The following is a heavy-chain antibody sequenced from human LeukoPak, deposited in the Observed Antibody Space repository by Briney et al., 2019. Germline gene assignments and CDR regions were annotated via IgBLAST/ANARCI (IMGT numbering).Heavy chain of an antibody. CDR2: ISGNAMST. CDR1: GFILSSYA. V-gene: IGHV3-23*01. J-gene: IGHJ1*01. Sequence: GGSLRLSCAASGFILSSYAMTWVRQAPGKGLDWVASISGNAMSTYYTESVKGRFTISRDNSKNTVYLQMSSMRAEDTAVYFCARGGSTVAAAPYFQHWGQGTLVTVSS. D-gene: IGHD6-13*01. CDR3: ARGGSTVAAAPYFQH.